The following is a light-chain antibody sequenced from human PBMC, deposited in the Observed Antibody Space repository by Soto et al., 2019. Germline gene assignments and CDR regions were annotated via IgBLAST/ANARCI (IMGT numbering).Light chain of an antibody. CDR1: SSNIGAGYD. Sequence: QSVLTQPPSVSGAPGQRVTISCTGNSSNIGAGYDVHWYQHLPGTAPKLLIYGNSNRPSGVPDRFSGSKSGTSASLAITGLQAEDEADYYCQSYDRSLSGFHVFGNGTKVTVL. CDR2: GNS. V-gene: IGLV1-40*01. CDR3: QSYDRSLSGFHV. J-gene: IGLJ1*01.